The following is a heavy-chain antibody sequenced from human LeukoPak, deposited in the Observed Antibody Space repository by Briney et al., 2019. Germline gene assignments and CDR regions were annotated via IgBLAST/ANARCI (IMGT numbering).Heavy chain of an antibody. CDR2: IYYSGST. Sequence: PSETLSLTCTVSGGSISSYYWSWIRQPPGKGLEWIGYIYYSGSTGYNPSLKSRVTISIDKSKNQFSLKLSSVTAADTAVYYCVSYHDILTNNWFDPWGQGTLVTVSS. D-gene: IGHD3-9*01. CDR1: GGSISSYY. V-gene: IGHV4-59*01. CDR3: VSYHDILTNNWFDP. J-gene: IGHJ5*02.